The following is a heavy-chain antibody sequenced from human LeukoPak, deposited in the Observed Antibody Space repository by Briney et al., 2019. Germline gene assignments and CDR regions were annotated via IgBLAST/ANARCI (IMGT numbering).Heavy chain of an antibody. Sequence: HGESLKISCKGSGYSFTTYWNGWVRQMPGKGLEWRGIIYPGDSDTRYSPSFQGQVTISADKSISTAYLQWSSLKASDTAMYYCARQEYSSSSADYWDQGTLVTVSS. D-gene: IGHD6-6*01. J-gene: IGHJ4*02. CDR3: ARQEYSSSSADY. CDR2: IYPGDSDT. V-gene: IGHV5-51*01. CDR1: GYSFTTYW.